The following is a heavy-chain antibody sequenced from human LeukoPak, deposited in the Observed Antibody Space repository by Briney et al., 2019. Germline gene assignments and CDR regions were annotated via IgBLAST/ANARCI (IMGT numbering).Heavy chain of an antibody. Sequence: SVKVSCKASGYTFTSYDINWVRPAPGQGLEWMGRIIPILGIANYAQKFQGRVTITADKSTSTAYMELSSLRYEDTAVYYCAGPKQNPYYYYGMDVWGQGTTVTVSS. CDR2: IIPILGIA. V-gene: IGHV1-69*04. CDR1: GYTFTSYD. J-gene: IGHJ6*02. D-gene: IGHD1-14*01. CDR3: AGPKQNPYYYYGMDV.